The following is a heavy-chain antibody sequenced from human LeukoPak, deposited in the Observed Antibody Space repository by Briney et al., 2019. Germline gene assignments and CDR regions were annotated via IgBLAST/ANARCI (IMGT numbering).Heavy chain of an antibody. CDR2: IYTSGST. Sequence: EILSLTCTVSGGSISSYYWSWIRQAAGKGLEWIGRIYTSGSTNNNPSLKSRVTMSVDTANNQFSLKQSSVTAADTAVYYCARDGGSPAYFQHWGQGTLVTDSS. V-gene: IGHV4-4*07. J-gene: IGHJ1*01. D-gene: IGHD2-15*01. CDR1: GGSISSYY. CDR3: ARDGGSPAYFQH.